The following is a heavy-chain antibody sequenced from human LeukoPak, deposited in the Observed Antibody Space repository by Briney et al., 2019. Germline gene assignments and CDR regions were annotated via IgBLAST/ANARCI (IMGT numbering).Heavy chain of an antibody. V-gene: IGHV3-30-3*01. CDR3: ARTDY. J-gene: IGHJ4*02. CDR1: GFTFSSYA. Sequence: GGSLRLSCAASGFTFSSYAMHWVRQAPGKGLEWVAVISYDGSNKYYADSVKGRFTISRDNSKNTLYLQMNSLRAEDTAVYYCARTDYWGQGALVTVSS. CDR2: ISYDGSNK.